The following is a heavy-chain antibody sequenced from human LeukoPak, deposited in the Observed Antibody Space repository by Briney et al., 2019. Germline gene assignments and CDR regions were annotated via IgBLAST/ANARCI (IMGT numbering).Heavy chain of an antibody. J-gene: IGHJ6*04. D-gene: IGHD3-10*02. CDR3: AELGITMIGGV. Sequence: GGSLRLSCVASGFILSSSEMNWVRQAPGKGLEWVSYISSSGSTIYYADSVKGRFTISRDNAKNSLYLQMNSLRAEDTAVYYCAELGITMIGGVWGKGTTVTISS. CDR2: ISSSGSTI. V-gene: IGHV3-48*03. CDR1: GFILSSSE.